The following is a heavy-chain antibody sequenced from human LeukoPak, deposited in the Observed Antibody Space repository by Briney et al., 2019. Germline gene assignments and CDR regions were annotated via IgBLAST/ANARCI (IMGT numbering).Heavy chain of an antibody. CDR1: GGSVSSGSYY. D-gene: IGHD6-13*01. CDR3: ARDIAAAAFDY. Sequence: PSETLSLTCTASGGSVSSGSYYWRWIRQPPGKGLEWIGYIYYSGSTNYNPSLKSRVTISVDTSKNQFSLKLSSVTAADTAVYYCARDIAAAAFDYWGQGTLVTVSS. J-gene: IGHJ4*02. CDR2: IYYSGST. V-gene: IGHV4-61*01.